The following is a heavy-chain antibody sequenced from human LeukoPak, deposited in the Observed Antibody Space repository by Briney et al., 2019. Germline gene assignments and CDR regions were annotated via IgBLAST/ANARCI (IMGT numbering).Heavy chain of an antibody. CDR2: IYTSGST. J-gene: IGHJ4*02. D-gene: IGHD2-21*02. CDR3: ARDPDCGGDCPFWYFDY. Sequence: SQTLSLTCTVSGGSISSGSYYWSWIRQPAGKGLEWIGRIYTSGSTNYNPSLKSRVTISVDTSKNQFSLKLSSVTAADTAVYYCARDPDCGGDCPFWYFDYWGQGTLVTVSS. CDR1: GGSISSGSYY. V-gene: IGHV4-61*02.